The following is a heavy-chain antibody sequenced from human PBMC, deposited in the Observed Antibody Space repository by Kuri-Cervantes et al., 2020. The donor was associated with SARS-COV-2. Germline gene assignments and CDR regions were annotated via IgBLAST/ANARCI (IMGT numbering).Heavy chain of an antibody. CDR3: SRTYDSSGSPYYYYYMDV. V-gene: IGHV3-48*01. CDR1: GFTFSSYS. CDR2: ISSSSSTI. D-gene: IGHD3-22*01. J-gene: IGHJ6*03. Sequence: GGSLRLSWAASGFTFSSYSMNWVRQAPGKGLEWVSYISSSSSTIYYADSVKGRFTISRDNAKNSLYLQMNSLRAEDTAVYYCSRTYDSSGSPYYYYYMDVWGKGTTVTVSS.